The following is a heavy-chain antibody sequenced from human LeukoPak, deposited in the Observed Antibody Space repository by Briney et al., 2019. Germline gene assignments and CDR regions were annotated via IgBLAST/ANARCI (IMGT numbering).Heavy chain of an antibody. V-gene: IGHV1-46*01. CDR1: GYTFTSYY. Sequence: ASVKVSCKASGYTFTSYYMHWVRQAPGQGLEWMGIIHPSGGSTSYAQKFQGRVTMTRDTSTSTVYMELSSLRSEDTAVYYCAREVNLGRFLEWLFEHVPAFDIWGQGTMVTVSS. D-gene: IGHD3-3*01. J-gene: IGHJ3*02. CDR3: AREVNLGRFLEWLFEHVPAFDI. CDR2: IHPSGGST.